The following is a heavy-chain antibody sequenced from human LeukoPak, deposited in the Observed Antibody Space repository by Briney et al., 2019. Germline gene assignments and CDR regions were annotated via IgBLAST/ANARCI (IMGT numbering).Heavy chain of an antibody. CDR3: ARLEMATITDWFDP. V-gene: IGHV3-48*04. J-gene: IGHJ5*02. CDR1: GFTFSSYS. Sequence: GGSLRLSCAASGFTFSSYSMNWVRQAPGKGLEWVSYISSSSSTIYYADSVKGRFTISRDNAKNSLYLQMNSLRAEDTAVYYCARLEMATITDWFDPWGQGTLVTVSS. CDR2: ISSSSSTI. D-gene: IGHD5-24*01.